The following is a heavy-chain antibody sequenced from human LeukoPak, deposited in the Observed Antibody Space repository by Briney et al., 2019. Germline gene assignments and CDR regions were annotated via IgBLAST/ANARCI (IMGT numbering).Heavy chain of an antibody. D-gene: IGHD3-10*01. Sequence: GESLKISCKGSGYSSTSYWIGWVRQMPGKGLEWMGIIYPGDSDTRYSPSFQGQVTISADKSISTAYLQWSSLKASDTAMYYCARQTGYYGSGSYYNWFDPWGQGTLVTVSS. CDR2: IYPGDSDT. CDR3: ARQTGYYGSGSYYNWFDP. J-gene: IGHJ5*02. CDR1: GYSSTSYW. V-gene: IGHV5-51*01.